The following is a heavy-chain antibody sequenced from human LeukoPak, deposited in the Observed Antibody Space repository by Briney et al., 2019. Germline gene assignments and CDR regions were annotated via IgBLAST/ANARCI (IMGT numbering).Heavy chain of an antibody. V-gene: IGHV3-33*01. CDR3: ARDWSGSSSRFFDY. Sequence: GGSLRLSCAASGFTFSSYGMHWVRQAPGKGLEWVAVIWYDGSNIYYADSAKGRFTISRDNSKKTLYLQMNSLRAEDTAVYYCARDWSGSSSRFFDYWGQGTLVTVSS. CDR1: GFTFSSYG. CDR2: IWYDGSNI. J-gene: IGHJ4*02. D-gene: IGHD6-6*01.